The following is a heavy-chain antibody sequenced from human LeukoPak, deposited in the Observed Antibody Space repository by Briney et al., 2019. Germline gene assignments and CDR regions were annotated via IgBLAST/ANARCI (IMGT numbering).Heavy chain of an antibody. J-gene: IGHJ6*03. CDR2: ISGSGGST. Sequence: GGSLRLSCAASGFTFSSYAMSWVRQAPGKGLEWVSAISGSGGSTYYADSVKGRFTISRDNSKNTLYLQMNSLRAEDTAVYYCAKCDYEFYYYYMDVWGKGTTVTVSS. CDR1: GFTFSSYA. CDR3: AKCDYEFYYYYMDV. D-gene: IGHD4-17*01. V-gene: IGHV3-23*01.